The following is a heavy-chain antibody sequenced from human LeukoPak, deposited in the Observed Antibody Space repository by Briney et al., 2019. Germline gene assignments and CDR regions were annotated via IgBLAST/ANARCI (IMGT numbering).Heavy chain of an antibody. Sequence: ASVKVSCKASGHTANTYGFSWIRQAPGQGLEWIGWIFSYTGQTKYADKFQGRVTMTTDTSKTIAYLDLRSLRSDDTAVYFCANVAKGQFFFYYMDVWGEGTTVTVS. CDR1: GHTANTYG. CDR3: ANVAKGQFFFYYMDV. J-gene: IGHJ6*03. V-gene: IGHV1-18*01. CDR2: IFSYTGQT. D-gene: IGHD5-24*01.